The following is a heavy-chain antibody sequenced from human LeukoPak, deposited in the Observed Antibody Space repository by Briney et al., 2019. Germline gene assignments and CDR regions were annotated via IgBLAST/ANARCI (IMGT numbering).Heavy chain of an antibody. Sequence: GGSLRLSCAASGFTVSSNYMSWVRQAPGKGLDWVSVIYSGGSTYYADSVKGRFTISRHNSKNTLYLQMNSLRAEDTAVYYCARGGDCSSTSCFYFDYWGQGTLVTVSS. D-gene: IGHD2-2*01. CDR1: GFTVSSNY. V-gene: IGHV3-53*04. CDR3: ARGGDCSSTSCFYFDY. J-gene: IGHJ4*02. CDR2: IYSGGST.